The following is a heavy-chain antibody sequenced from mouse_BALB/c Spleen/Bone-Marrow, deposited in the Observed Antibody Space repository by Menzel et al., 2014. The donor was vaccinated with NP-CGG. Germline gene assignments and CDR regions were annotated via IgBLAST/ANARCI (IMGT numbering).Heavy chain of an antibody. V-gene: IGHV1-80*01. CDR3: ARQYGNYFDY. J-gene: IGHJ2*01. CDR1: GYAFSSYW. CDR2: IYPGDGDT. Sequence: VQLQQSGAELVSPGSSVKISCKASGYAFSSYWMNWVKQRPGQGLEWIGQIYPGDGDTNYNGKFKGKATLTADKSSSTAYMQLSSLTSEDSAVYFCARQYGNYFDYWGQGTTLTVSS. D-gene: IGHD2-10*02.